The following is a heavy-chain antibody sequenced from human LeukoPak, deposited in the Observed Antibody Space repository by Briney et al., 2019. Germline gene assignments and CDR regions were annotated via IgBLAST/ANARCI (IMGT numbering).Heavy chain of an antibody. CDR1: GYTFTDYF. CDR3: ARDSFGHDNDFDY. D-gene: IGHD3-10*01. CDR2: MNSNSGGT. V-gene: IGHV1-2*02. Sequence: ASVTVSCKASGYTFTDYFLHWVRQAPGQGLEWMGWMNSNSGGTHYAHKFRGRVTMTRDTSTSTAYMELTNLRSDDTAVYYCARDSFGHDNDFDYWGQGTLVTVSS. J-gene: IGHJ4*02.